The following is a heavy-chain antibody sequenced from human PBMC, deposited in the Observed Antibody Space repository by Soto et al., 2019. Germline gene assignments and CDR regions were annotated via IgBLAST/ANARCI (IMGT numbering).Heavy chain of an antibody. CDR2: ISYDGSDT. Sequence: DLVESGGGVVQPGGSLRLSCVASGFTFSTYAMHWVRQTPGKGLECVASISYDGSDTYYADPVKGRFTISRDNSKNTLHLQKNSLTPDDTGLYYCARDVPSSSWYYLDSWGQGTLVTVS. CDR3: ARDVPSSSWYYLDS. D-gene: IGHD6-13*01. J-gene: IGHJ4*02. CDR1: GFTFSTYA. V-gene: IGHV3-30*04.